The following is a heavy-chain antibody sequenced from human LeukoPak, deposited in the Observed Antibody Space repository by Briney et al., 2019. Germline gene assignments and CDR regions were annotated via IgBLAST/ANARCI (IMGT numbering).Heavy chain of an antibody. Sequence: PSETLSLTCTVSGYSISSGYYWGWIRQPPGKGLEWIGSIYHSGSTYYNPSLKSRVTISVDTSKNQFSLKLSSVTAADTAVYYCARELERSNFDYWGQGTLVTVSS. V-gene: IGHV4-38-2*02. CDR3: ARELERSNFDY. D-gene: IGHD3-3*01. CDR2: IYHSGST. J-gene: IGHJ4*02. CDR1: GYSISSGYY.